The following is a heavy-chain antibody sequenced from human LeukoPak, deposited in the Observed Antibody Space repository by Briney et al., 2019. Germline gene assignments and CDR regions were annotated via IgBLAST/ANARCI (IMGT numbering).Heavy chain of an antibody. J-gene: IGHJ5*02. D-gene: IGHD2-2*01. Sequence: SETLSLTCTVSGGSISSYYWSWIRQPPGKGLEWIGYIYYSGSTNYNPSLKSRVTISVDTSKNQFSLKLSSVTAADTAVYYCARDSFVGYCSSTSCSGGFDPWGQGTLVTVSS. CDR3: ARDSFVGYCSSTSCSGGFDP. CDR1: GGSISSYY. CDR2: IYYSGST. V-gene: IGHV4-59*01.